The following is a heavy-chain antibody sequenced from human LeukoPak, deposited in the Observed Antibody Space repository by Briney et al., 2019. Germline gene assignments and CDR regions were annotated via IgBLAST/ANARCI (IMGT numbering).Heavy chain of an antibody. V-gene: IGHV1-69*04. CDR3: ARDKFGSSSWSYYFDY. CDR1: GGTFSSYT. D-gene: IGHD6-13*01. J-gene: IGHJ4*02. Sequence: SSVKVSCKASGGTFSSYTISWVRQAPGQGLAWMRRIIPILGIANYAQKFQGRVTITADKSTSTAYMELSSLRSEDTAVYYCARDKFGSSSWSYYFDYWGQGTLVTVSP. CDR2: IIPILGIA.